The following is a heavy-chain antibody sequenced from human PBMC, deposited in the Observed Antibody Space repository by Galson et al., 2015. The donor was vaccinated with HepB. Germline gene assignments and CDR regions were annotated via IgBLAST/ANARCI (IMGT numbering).Heavy chain of an antibody. Sequence: SVKVSCKASGYTVNYYGITWVRQAPGQGLEWMGWISAYNGNTNYAHKLQDRLLMTSDTSTSTAYMELRSLGSDDTAVYYCATGYTTSPYYMDVWGKGTTVTVS. CDR2: ISAYNGNT. CDR1: GYTVNYYG. V-gene: IGHV1-18*01. CDR3: ATGYTTSPYYMDV. J-gene: IGHJ6*03. D-gene: IGHD3-16*02.